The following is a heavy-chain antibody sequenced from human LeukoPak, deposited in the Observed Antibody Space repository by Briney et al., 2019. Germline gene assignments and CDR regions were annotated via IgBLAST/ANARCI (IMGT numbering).Heavy chain of an antibody. CDR1: GFTVSSNQ. CDR3: ARGYGGNSHPGY. D-gene: IGHD4-23*01. CDR2: IYSAGGT. Sequence: GGSLRLSCAAFGFTVSSNQMSWVRQAPGKGLEWVSLIYSAGGTHYVDSVKGRFTISRDNSENTLYLQMDNLRAEDTAVYYCARGYGGNSHPGYWGQGTLVTVSS. J-gene: IGHJ4*02. V-gene: IGHV3-53*01.